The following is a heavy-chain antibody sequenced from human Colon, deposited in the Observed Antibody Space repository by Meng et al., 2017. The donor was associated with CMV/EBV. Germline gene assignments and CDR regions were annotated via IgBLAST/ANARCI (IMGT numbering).Heavy chain of an antibody. CDR1: GFTFSSYE. D-gene: IGHD3-10*01. CDR3: ARDRYGGAFDY. J-gene: IGHJ4*02. Sequence: GESLKISCAASGFTFSSYEMNWVRQAPGKGLEWVSYITSSATTIYYADSVKGRFTISRDNAKNSLYLQMNRLRAEDTAVYYCARDRYGGAFDYWGQGTLVTVSS. CDR2: ITSSATTI. V-gene: IGHV3-48*03.